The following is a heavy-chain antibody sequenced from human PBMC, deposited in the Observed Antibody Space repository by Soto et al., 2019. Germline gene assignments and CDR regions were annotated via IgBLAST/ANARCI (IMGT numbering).Heavy chain of an antibody. D-gene: IGHD3-10*01. CDR3: ARDLLAGDF. Sequence: QVQLVQSGAEVKKPGASVKVSCRASGYTFTNYYIHWVRQAPGQGLEWMAIINPMSGSTNYAQNFQGRVTLTMDTSTTTVYMDLSSLRFDDTAVYFCARDLLAGDFWGQGTLVTVSA. V-gene: IGHV1-46*01. CDR1: GYTFTNYY. CDR2: INPMSGST. J-gene: IGHJ4*02.